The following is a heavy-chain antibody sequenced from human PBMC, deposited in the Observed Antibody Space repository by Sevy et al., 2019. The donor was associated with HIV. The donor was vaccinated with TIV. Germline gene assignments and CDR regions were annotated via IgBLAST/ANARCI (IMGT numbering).Heavy chain of an antibody. J-gene: IGHJ4*02. CDR3: ATGGYSGYDFDY. D-gene: IGHD5-12*01. Sequence: ASVKVSCKVSGYTLTELSMHWVRQAPGKGLEWMGGFDPEDGETIYAQKFQGSVTMTEDTSTDTAYMELSSLRSEDTAVYYCATGGYSGYDFDYWGQGTLVTVSS. V-gene: IGHV1-24*01. CDR2: FDPEDGET. CDR1: GYTLTELS.